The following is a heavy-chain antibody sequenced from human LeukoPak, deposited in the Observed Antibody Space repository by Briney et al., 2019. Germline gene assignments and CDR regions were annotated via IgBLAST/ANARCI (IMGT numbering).Heavy chain of an antibody. Sequence: GGSLRLSWAASGFTFSDYYMSWIRQAPGKGLEWVSYISSSGSTIYYADSVKGRFTISRDNAKNSLYLQMNSLRAEDTAVYYCARDWERYSYGHFDYWGQGTLVTVSS. V-gene: IGHV3-11*01. J-gene: IGHJ4*02. CDR1: GFTFSDYY. CDR3: ARDWERYSYGHFDY. CDR2: ISSSGSTI. D-gene: IGHD5-18*01.